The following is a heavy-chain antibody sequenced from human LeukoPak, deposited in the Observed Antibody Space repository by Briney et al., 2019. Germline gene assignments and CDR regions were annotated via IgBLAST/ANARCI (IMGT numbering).Heavy chain of an antibody. V-gene: IGHV4-59*01. J-gene: IGHJ4*02. CDR1: DDSISVYH. CDR2: IYYSGSS. D-gene: IGHD3-9*01. CDR3: AGDNPPYSDIFDY. Sequence: SGTLSLTCTVSDDSISVYHWHWIRQPPGKGLEWIGDIYYSGSSNYNPSLKSRVTISINTAMNQFSLQLTSVTAADTAVYYCAGDNPPYSDIFDYWGQGTLVTVSS.